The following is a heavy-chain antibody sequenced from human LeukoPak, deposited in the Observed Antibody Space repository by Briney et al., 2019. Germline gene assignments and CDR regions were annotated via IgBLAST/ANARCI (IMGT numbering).Heavy chain of an antibody. CDR1: SGSIRSSSNY. D-gene: IGHD3-16*02. Sequence: SETLSLTCTVSSGSIRSSSNYWGWIRQPPGRGLEGIGSIFYSGSTYYNPSLKSRATMSVDTSKNQFSLKLSSVTAADTAVYYCARRGVIGGPTFDYWGQGTLVTVSS. V-gene: IGHV4-39*01. J-gene: IGHJ4*02. CDR3: ARRGVIGGPTFDY. CDR2: IFYSGST.